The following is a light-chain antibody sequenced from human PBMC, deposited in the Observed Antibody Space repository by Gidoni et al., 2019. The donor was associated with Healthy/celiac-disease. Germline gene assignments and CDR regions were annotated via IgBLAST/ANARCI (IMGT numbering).Light chain of an antibody. J-gene: IGKJ4*01. CDR2: AAS. V-gene: IGKV1-8*01. CDR1: QGISSY. CDR3: QQYYSYPFT. Sequence: AIRITQSPSSLSASTGDRVTITCRASQGISSYLAWYQQKPGKAPKLLIYAASTLQSGVPSRFSGSGSGTDFTLPLNCLQSENFATYYCQQYYSYPFTFGGGTKVEIK.